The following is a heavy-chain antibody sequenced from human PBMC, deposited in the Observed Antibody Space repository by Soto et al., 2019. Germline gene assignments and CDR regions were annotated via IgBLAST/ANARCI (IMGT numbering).Heavy chain of an antibody. Sequence: PSETLSLTCTVSGGSISSYYWSWIRQPPGKGLEWIGYIYYSGSTNYNPSLKSRVTISVDTSKNQFSLKLSSVTAADTAVYYCARAGGVVVPAAMGSSSWDLLSRKKNNWFDPWGQGTLVTVSS. CDR2: IYYSGST. D-gene: IGHD2-2*01. CDR3: ARAGGVVVPAAMGSSSWDLLSRKKNNWFDP. V-gene: IGHV4-59*12. J-gene: IGHJ5*02. CDR1: GGSISSYY.